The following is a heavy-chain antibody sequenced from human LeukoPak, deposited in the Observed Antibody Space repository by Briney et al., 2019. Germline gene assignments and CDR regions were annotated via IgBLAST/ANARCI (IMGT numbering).Heavy chain of an antibody. V-gene: IGHV4-4*07. D-gene: IGHD6-19*01. Sequence: SETLSLTCTVSGDSMSSYYWSWLRQPAGKGLEGLGRIYNSGSHNYNPSLKRRITMSVDTSKNQFSLKLSSVTAADTAVYYCATSVAGKYYYYYYMDVWGKGTTVTVSS. CDR2: IYNSGSH. CDR3: ATSVAGKYYYYYYMDV. J-gene: IGHJ6*03. CDR1: GDSMSSYY.